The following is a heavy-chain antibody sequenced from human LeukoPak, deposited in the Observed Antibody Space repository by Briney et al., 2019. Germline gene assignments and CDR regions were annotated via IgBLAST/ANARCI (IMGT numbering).Heavy chain of an antibody. D-gene: IGHD3-22*01. CDR1: GYSFTSYD. V-gene: IGHV1-8*03. CDR2: MNPNGGNT. CDR3: ARLYYYASSGYDALDI. Sequence: ASVKVSCKASGYSFTSYDIYWVRQATGQGLEWMGGMNPNGGNTGYAQNFQGRVTITRNTSISTAYMELSSLTSEDTAVYYCARLYYYASSGYDALDIWGQGTMVTVSS. J-gene: IGHJ3*02.